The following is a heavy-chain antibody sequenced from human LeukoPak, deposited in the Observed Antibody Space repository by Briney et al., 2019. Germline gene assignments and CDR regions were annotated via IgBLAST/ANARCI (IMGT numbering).Heavy chain of an antibody. Sequence: SGGSLRLSCAASGFTLSHYSMNWVRQAPGKGLEWVSSISGIGVYIYYADSVKGRFTISRDNAKNSLYLQMNSLRAEDTAMYYCAREESTGYCSSTSCSTDAFDIWGQGTIVTVSS. D-gene: IGHD2-2*01. CDR2: ISGIGVYI. J-gene: IGHJ3*02. CDR1: GFTLSHYS. CDR3: AREESTGYCSSTSCSTDAFDI. V-gene: IGHV3-21*01.